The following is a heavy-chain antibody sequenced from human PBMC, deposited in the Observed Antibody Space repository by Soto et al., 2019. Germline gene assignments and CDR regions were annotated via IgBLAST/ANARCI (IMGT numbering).Heavy chain of an antibody. Sequence: QLQLQESGPGLVNPSETLSLTCTVSSGSISGSTYYWSWIRQAPEKGLEWIGSVYKSGKTHCNPSLKSRVTISIDTSKNLFSLKLNSVTAADTAVYFCASHIHSMATGLRAFDVWGQGTVVTVSS. V-gene: IGHV4-39*01. CDR1: SGSISGSTYY. CDR3: ASHIHSMATGLRAFDV. D-gene: IGHD3-9*01. J-gene: IGHJ3*01. CDR2: VYKSGKT.